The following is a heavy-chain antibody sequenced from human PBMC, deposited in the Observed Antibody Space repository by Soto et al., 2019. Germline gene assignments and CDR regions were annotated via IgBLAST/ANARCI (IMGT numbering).Heavy chain of an antibody. CDR2: IIPIFGIP. CDR1: GGTFSRYS. V-gene: IGHV1-69*13. J-gene: IGHJ6*02. Sequence: SVKVSCKASGGTFSRYSITWVRQAPGHGLEWIGRIIPIFGIPTYAQKFQGRVTFTADESTSTAYMELSSLRSDDTAVYYCAREDRDRETGLVPAAIDGMDVWG. D-gene: IGHD2-2*01. CDR3: AREDRDRETGLVPAAIDGMDV.